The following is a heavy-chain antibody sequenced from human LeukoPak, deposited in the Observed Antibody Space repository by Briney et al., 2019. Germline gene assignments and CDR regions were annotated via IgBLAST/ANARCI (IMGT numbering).Heavy chain of an antibody. V-gene: IGHV3-72*01. CDR2: TRNKAKSYTT. Sequence: GGSLRLSCAASGFIISDHYMDWVRQAPGKGLEWVGRTRNKAKSYTTEYAASVKGRFTISRDDSKNSLYLQMNSLKTEDTAVYYCTRVYSGSSNAFDIWGQGTMATVSS. D-gene: IGHD1-26*01. CDR3: TRVYSGSSNAFDI. J-gene: IGHJ3*02. CDR1: GFIISDHY.